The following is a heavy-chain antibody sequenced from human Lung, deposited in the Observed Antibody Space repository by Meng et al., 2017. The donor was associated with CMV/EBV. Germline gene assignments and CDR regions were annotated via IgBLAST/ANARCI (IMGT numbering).Heavy chain of an antibody. CDR3: AREVAYHVWSGYNWFDP. J-gene: IGHJ5*02. Sequence: GGSXRLSCAASGFTFSDYYMSWIRQAPGKGLEWVSYISSSGSTIYYADSVKGRLTISRDNAKNSLYLQMNSLRTEDTAVYYCAREVAYHVWSGYNWFDPWXQGTXVTVSS. V-gene: IGHV3-11*01. D-gene: IGHD3-3*01. CDR2: ISSSGSTI. CDR1: GFTFSDYY.